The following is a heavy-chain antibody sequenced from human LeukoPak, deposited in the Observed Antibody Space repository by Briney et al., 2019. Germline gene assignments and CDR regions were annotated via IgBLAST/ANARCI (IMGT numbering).Heavy chain of an antibody. J-gene: IGHJ5*02. CDR3: ARRLTQYDCFDP. Sequence: GGSLRLSCAASGFTFSSYNMNWVRQAPGKGLEWVSSISGSSSYIYYADSVKGRFTISRDNAKNSLYLQMNSLRAEDTAVYYCARRLTQYDCFDPWGQGILVTVSS. CDR2: ISGSSSYI. V-gene: IGHV3-21*01. D-gene: IGHD2-2*01. CDR1: GFTFSSYN.